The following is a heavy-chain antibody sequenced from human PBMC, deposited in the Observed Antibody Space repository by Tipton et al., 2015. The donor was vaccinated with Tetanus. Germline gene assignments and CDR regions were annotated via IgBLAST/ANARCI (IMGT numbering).Heavy chain of an antibody. J-gene: IGHJ4*02. D-gene: IGHD3-22*01. Sequence: SLRLSCAASGFTFSSYSMNWVRQAPGKGLEWVSSISSSSSYIYYADSVKGRFTISRDNAKNSLYLQMNSLRAEDTAVYYCATNYYDSSGYYYVGYYFDYWGQGTLVTVSS. CDR2: ISSSSSYI. CDR1: GFTFSSYS. V-gene: IGHV3-21*01. CDR3: ATNYYDSSGYYYVGYYFDY.